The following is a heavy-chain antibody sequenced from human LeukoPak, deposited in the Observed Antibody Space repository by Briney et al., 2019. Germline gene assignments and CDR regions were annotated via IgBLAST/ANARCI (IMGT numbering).Heavy chain of an antibody. V-gene: IGHV3-11*01. CDR1: GFTFSDYY. D-gene: IGHD6-13*01. CDR3: VRESRGSWTIYDL. Sequence: GGSLRLSCAASGFTFSDYYMSWIRQAPGKGLEWLSYISSRGSGIFYADSVKGRFTVSRDNAKNSLYLEVSGLRAEDTAVYYCVRESRGSWTIYDLWGQGTLVTVSS. CDR2: ISSRGSGI. J-gene: IGHJ5*02.